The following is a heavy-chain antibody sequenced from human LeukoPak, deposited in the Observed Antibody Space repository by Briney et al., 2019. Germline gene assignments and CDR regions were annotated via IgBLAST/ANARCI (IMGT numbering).Heavy chain of an antibody. D-gene: IGHD3-22*01. CDR2: INHSGST. CDR1: GGSFSAYY. V-gene: IGHV4-34*01. Sequence: PSETLSLTCAVYGGSFSAYYWSWIRQSPGKGLEWIGEINHSGSTRYNPSLKSRVTMSVDTSKNQFSLKLRSVTAADTAVYYCARDFADYYDINTGEYYFDYWGQGTLVTVSS. CDR3: ARDFADYYDINTGEYYFDY. J-gene: IGHJ4*02.